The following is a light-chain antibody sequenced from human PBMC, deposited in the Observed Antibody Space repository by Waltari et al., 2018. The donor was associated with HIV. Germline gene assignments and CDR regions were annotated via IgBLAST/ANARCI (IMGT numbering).Light chain of an antibody. CDR2: DNY. CDR3: GTWDSTLSAYV. CDR1: SPNIGNNY. V-gene: IGLV1-51*01. J-gene: IGLJ1*01. Sequence: QSVLTQPPSVSAAPRQQVTISCSGHSPNIGNNYVSWYQQLPGAAPKLLIYDNYKRPSGIPDRFSGSKSGTSATLDITGLQTGDEADFYCGTWDSTLSAYVFGTGTKVTVL.